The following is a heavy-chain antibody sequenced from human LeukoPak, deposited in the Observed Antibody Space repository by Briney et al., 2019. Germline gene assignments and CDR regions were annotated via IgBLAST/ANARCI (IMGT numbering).Heavy chain of an antibody. CDR3: AKALVRGVISWFDP. Sequence: GGSLRLSCAASGFTFSSYAMSWVRQAPGKGLEWVSAISGSGGSTYYADSVKGRFTISRDNSKNTLYLQMNSLRAGDTAVYYCAKALVRGVISWFDPWGQGTLVTVSS. CDR1: GFTFSSYA. V-gene: IGHV3-23*01. J-gene: IGHJ5*02. CDR2: ISGSGGST. D-gene: IGHD3-10*01.